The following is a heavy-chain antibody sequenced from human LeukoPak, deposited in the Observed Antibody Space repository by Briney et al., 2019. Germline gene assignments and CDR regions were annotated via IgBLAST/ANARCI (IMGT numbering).Heavy chain of an antibody. Sequence: GGSLRLSCAASGFTFSSYNMNWVRQAPGRGLEWVSSISSSSTYIYYIDSMKGRFTISRDNAKNSLYLQMNNLRAEDTAVYYCVSDAFDIWGQGTMVTVSS. CDR2: ISSSSTYI. CDR1: GFTFSSYN. J-gene: IGHJ3*02. CDR3: VSDAFDI. V-gene: IGHV3-21*06.